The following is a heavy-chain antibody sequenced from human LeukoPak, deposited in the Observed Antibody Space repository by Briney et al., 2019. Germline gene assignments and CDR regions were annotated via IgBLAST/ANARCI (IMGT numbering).Heavy chain of an antibody. Sequence: SETLSLTCTLSGGSISSGDYYWSWIRQPPGNGLECIGYIYYSGSNYYNPSLKSRVTISVDTPKRQCSREAGSVAAADTAVYYCARSIGYFDYWGQGTLVTVSS. D-gene: IGHD2-15*01. CDR1: GGSISSGDYY. J-gene: IGHJ4*02. CDR2: IYYSGSN. V-gene: IGHV4-30-4*01. CDR3: ARSIGYFDY.